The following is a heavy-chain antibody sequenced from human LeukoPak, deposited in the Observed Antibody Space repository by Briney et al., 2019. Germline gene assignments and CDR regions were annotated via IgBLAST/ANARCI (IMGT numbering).Heavy chain of an antibody. CDR3: ARGTRLRYFDWLPSGSRLCFDY. CDR2: INHSGST. V-gene: IGHV4-34*01. D-gene: IGHD3-9*01. J-gene: IGHJ4*02. Sequence: SETLSLTCAVYGGSFSGYYWSWIRQPSGKGLEWIGEINHSGSTNYNPSLKSRVTISVDTSKNQFSLKLSSVTAADTAVYYCARGTRLRYFDWLPSGSRLCFDYWGQGTLVTVSS. CDR1: GGSFSGYY.